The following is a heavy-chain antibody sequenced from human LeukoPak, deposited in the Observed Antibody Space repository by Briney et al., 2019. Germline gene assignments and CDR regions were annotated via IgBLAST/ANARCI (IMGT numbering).Heavy chain of an antibody. CDR3: ARVGVAYCGGNCYSYYFDY. Sequence: SETLSLTCTVSGGSISSYYWSWLRQPPGKGREWIGYIYYSGSTNYNPPLQRRVTISVDTSKNQFSLKLSSVTAADTAVNYCARVGVAYCGGNCYSYYFDYGGQGTLVTVSS. CDR1: GGSISSYY. J-gene: IGHJ4*02. D-gene: IGHD2-21*02. V-gene: IGHV4-59*01. CDR2: IYYSGST.